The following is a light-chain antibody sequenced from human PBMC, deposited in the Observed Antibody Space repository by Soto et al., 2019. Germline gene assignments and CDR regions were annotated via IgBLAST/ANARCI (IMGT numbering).Light chain of an antibody. J-gene: IGKJ2*01. CDR3: NQYDNLPNT. CDR2: DAS. Sequence: DIQMTQSASSLSAFVGDRVTITCQASQDIRKYLNWYQQKPEKAPKLLIYDASNFETGITSRFSESRSGTDYTLTFSSLQPEDIATYYCNQYDNLPNTFGQGTKLEIK. V-gene: IGKV1-33*01. CDR1: QDIRKY.